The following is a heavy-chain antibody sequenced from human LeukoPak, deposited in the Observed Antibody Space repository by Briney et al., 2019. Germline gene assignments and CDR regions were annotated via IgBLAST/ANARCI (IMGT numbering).Heavy chain of an antibody. D-gene: IGHD6-19*01. Sequence: SETLSLTCNVSGGSINSGTYRWAWIRQPPGKGLEWIGEINHSGSTNYNPSLKSRVTISVDTSKNQFSLKLSSVTAADTAVYYCARGLIAVARYFDYWGQGTLVTVSS. J-gene: IGHJ4*02. V-gene: IGHV4-39*07. CDR1: GGSINSGTYR. CDR3: ARGLIAVARYFDY. CDR2: INHSGST.